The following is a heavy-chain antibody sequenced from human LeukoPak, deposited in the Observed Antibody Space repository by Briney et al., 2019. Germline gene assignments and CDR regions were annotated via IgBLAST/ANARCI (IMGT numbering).Heavy chain of an antibody. J-gene: IGHJ4*02. V-gene: IGHV4-59*08. CDR2: IYYSGST. Sequence: SETLSLTCTVSGASISSYYWSWIRQPPGKGLEWIGYIYYSGSTNYNPSLKSRVTISADTSKNQFSLRLSSVTAADTAVHYCARVSFRRFDYWGQGNLVTVSS. CDR1: GASISSYY. CDR3: ARVSFRRFDY.